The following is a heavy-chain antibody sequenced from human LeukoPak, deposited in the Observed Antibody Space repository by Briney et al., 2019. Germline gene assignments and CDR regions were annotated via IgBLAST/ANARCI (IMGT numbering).Heavy chain of an antibody. CDR2: LYYIGST. V-gene: IGHV4-39*01. CDR1: GGSISSSSYY. CDR3: ARTLGYCSGGSCSYRTDL. J-gene: IGHJ6*02. Sequence: KPSGTLSLTCTVSGGSISSSSYYWAWIRQPPGKGLEWIGSLYYIGSTYYNPSLKSRVTISVDTSKNQFSLKLSSVTAADTAVYYCARTLGYCSGGSCSYRTDLWGQGTTVTVSS. D-gene: IGHD2-15*01.